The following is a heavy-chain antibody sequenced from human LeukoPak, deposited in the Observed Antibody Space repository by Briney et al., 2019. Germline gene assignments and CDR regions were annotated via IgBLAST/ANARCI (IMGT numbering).Heavy chain of an antibody. D-gene: IGHD6-19*01. V-gene: IGHV4-59*08. CDR2: IYYSGST. J-gene: IGHJ4*02. CDR1: GGSISSYY. Sequence: TSETLSLTCTVSGGSISSYYWSWIRQPPGKGLEWIGDIYYSGSTNYNPSLKSRVTISVDTSKNQFSLKLSSVTAADTAVYYCARREQGLSNAFDYWGQGTLVTVSS. CDR3: ARREQGLSNAFDY.